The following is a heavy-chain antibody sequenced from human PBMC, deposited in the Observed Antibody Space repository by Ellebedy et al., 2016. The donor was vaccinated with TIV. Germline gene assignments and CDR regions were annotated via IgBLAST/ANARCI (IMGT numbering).Heavy chain of an antibody. Sequence: GESLKISCAASGFTFSSYAMHWVRQAPGKGLEWVAVISYDGSNKYYADSVKGRFTISRDNSKNTLYLQMNSLRAEDTAVYYCASGDFDYWGQGTLVTVSS. J-gene: IGHJ4*02. CDR1: GFTFSSYA. CDR3: ASGDFDY. CDR2: ISYDGSNK. V-gene: IGHV3-30-3*01. D-gene: IGHD4-17*01.